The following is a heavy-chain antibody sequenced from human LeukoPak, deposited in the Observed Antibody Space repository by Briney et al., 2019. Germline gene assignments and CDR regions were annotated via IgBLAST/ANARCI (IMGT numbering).Heavy chain of an antibody. CDR2: ISDNGRTK. CDR1: GLTFSDYH. J-gene: IGHJ4*02. V-gene: IGHV3-11*01. CDR3: ATVHFGYFTF. Sequence: GGSLRFSCAASGLTFSDYHMSWIRQAPGKGLEWVSHISDNGRTKYYANSVQGRFTVSRDNAKNLLYLQMNSLRADDTAVYYCATVHFGYFTFWGQGTLVPVSS. D-gene: IGHD3-3*01.